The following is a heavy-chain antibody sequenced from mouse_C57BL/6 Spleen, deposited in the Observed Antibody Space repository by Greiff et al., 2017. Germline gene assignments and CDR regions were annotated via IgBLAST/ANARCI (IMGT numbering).Heavy chain of an antibody. V-gene: IGHV3-6*01. CDR3: ARGGHYYGSSYEGYFDV. D-gene: IGHD1-1*01. J-gene: IGHJ1*03. CDR1: GYSITSGYY. CDR2: ISYDGSN. Sequence: EVQLQQSGPGLVKPSQSLSLTCSVTGYSITSGYYWNWIRQFPGNKLEWMGYISYDGSNNYNPSLKNRISITRDTSKNQFFLKLNSVTTEDTATYYCARGGHYYGSSYEGYFDVWGTGTTVTVSS.